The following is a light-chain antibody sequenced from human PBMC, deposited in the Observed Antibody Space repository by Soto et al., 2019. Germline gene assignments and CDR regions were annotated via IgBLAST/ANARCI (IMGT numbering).Light chain of an antibody. Sequence: DIQMTQSPSSLSASLGDRVTITCRASRGIFTHLAWYQQKPGNAPTLLIYGASTLQSGVPSRFSASGSGTDFFLTISRLQSEDFGTYYCQTYDKSPWTFGPGTRVEV. CDR1: RGIFTH. CDR3: QTYDKSPWT. J-gene: IGKJ1*01. V-gene: IGKV1-27*01. CDR2: GAS.